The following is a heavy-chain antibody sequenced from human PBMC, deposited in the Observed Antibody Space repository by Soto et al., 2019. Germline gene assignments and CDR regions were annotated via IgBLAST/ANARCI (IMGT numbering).Heavy chain of an antibody. Sequence: SETLSLTCTVSGGSISSYYWSWIRQPPGKGLEWIGYIYCSGSTNYNPSLKSRVTISVDTSKNQFSLKLSSVTAADTAVYYCARANGSGSYRYWGQGILVTVSS. CDR1: GGSISSYY. CDR3: ARANGSGSYRY. CDR2: IYCSGST. V-gene: IGHV4-59*01. J-gene: IGHJ4*02. D-gene: IGHD3-10*01.